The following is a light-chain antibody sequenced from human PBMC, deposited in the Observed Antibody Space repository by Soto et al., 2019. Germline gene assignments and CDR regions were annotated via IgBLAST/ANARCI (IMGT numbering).Light chain of an antibody. CDR3: QQRDSWPRT. CDR2: DAS. V-gene: IGKV3-11*01. Sequence: EIVMTQSPATLSLSPGAGATLSSWASRGVSNYLAWYQQKPGKLPRLLIYDASNMESGIPARFSGSGSGTDFTLTISSLEPEDFAVYYCQQRDSWPRTFGQGTKVDIK. J-gene: IGKJ1*01. CDR1: RGVSNY.